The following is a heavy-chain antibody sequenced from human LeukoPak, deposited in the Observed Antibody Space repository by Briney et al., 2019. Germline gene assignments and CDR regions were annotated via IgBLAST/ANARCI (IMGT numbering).Heavy chain of an antibody. D-gene: IGHD3-10*01. CDR1: GGPFSGYF. Sequence: SETLSLTCAVSGGPFSGYFWSWIRQSSGKGLEWIGEIHNSGTTNYNPSLNSRVTISEDTSKNQFYLNLSSVTAADTAVYYCARSYYYNLGSFPFDFWGQGTLVTVSS. J-gene: IGHJ4*02. CDR3: ARSYYYNLGSFPFDF. V-gene: IGHV4-34*01. CDR2: IHNSGTT.